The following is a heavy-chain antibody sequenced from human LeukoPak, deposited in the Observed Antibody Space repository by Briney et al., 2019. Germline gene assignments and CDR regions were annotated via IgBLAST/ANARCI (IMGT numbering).Heavy chain of an antibody. CDR1: GYTFTNYD. CDR3: ARDQDIVVVVAALRQREMGGFDP. Sequence: ASVKVSCKACGYTFTNYDINRVRQATGQGPEWMGWMNPKSGNTGYAQKFQGRVTMTRNTSISTAYMELSSLRSDDTAVYYCARDQDIVVVVAALRQREMGGFDPWGQGTLVTVSS. D-gene: IGHD2-15*01. CDR2: MNPKSGNT. V-gene: IGHV1-8*01. J-gene: IGHJ5*02.